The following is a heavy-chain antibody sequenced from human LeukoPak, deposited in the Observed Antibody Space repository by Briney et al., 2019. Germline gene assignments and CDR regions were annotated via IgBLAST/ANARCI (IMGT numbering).Heavy chain of an antibody. CDR3: ARGLRGRSGYYFDS. V-gene: IGHV4-30-4*01. J-gene: IGHJ4*02. CDR1: GGSISSGDYY. CDR2: IYYSGST. Sequence: PSETLSLTCTVSGGSISSGDYYWNWIRQPPGKGLEWIGYIYYSGSTYYNSSLKSRVTITVDTSKTQFSLRLSSLTAADTAVYYCARGLRGRSGYYFDSWGQGTLVTVSS.